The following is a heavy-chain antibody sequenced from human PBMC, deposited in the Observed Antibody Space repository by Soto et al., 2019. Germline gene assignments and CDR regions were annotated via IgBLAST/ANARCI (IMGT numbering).Heavy chain of an antibody. J-gene: IGHJ5*01. D-gene: IGHD2-8*01. CDR3: ARGLMVYAGRWLDP. CDR1: GTSISSYY. Sequence: SETLSLTCTVSGTSISSYYWSWIRQPPGKGLEWSGYIYYSGSTNYNPSLKSRVTISVDTSKNQFSLKLSSVSAADTAVYYCARGLMVYAGRWLDPWGQGTLVTVSS. CDR2: IYYSGST. V-gene: IGHV4-59*01.